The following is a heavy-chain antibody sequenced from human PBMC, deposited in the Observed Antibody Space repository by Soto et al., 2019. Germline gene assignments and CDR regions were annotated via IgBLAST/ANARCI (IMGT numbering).Heavy chain of an antibody. CDR1: GFTFSSYG. V-gene: IGHV3-33*01. CDR2: IWYDGSNK. Sequence: GGSLRLSCAASGFTFSSYGMHWVRQAPGKGLEWVAVIWYDGSNKYYADSVKGRFTISRDNSKNTLYLQMNSLRAEDTAVYHCSRDREDYDSSGSLALVFDYWGQGTLVTVSS. D-gene: IGHD3-22*01. CDR3: SRDREDYDSSGSLALVFDY. J-gene: IGHJ4*02.